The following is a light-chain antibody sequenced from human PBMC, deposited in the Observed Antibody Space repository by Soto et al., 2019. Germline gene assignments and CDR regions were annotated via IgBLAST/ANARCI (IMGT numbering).Light chain of an antibody. CDR1: QSVVSKF. CDR3: QQYGSPPMYA. V-gene: IGKV3-20*01. CDR2: ATS. Sequence: EIVLTQSPGTLSLSPGERATLSCRASQSVVSKFFAWYQQEPGQAPRLLIYATSSRATGIPDRFSGSGSGTDFTLTISRLEPEDFAVYYCQQYGSPPMYAFGQGTKLEIK. J-gene: IGKJ2*01.